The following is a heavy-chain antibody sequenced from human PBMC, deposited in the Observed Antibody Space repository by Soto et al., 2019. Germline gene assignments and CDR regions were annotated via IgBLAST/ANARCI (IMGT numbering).Heavy chain of an antibody. D-gene: IGHD2-2*01. V-gene: IGHV4-59*08. J-gene: IGHJ3*02. CDR1: GGSISSYY. CDR2: IYYSGST. Sequence: PSETLSLTCTVSGGSISSYYWSWIRQPPGKGLEWIGYIYYSGSTNYNPSLKSRVTISVDTSKNQFSLKLSSVTAADTAVYYCARRMLPGYCSSTRCRRNAFDIWGQGTMVSVSS. CDR3: ARRMLPGYCSSTRCRRNAFDI.